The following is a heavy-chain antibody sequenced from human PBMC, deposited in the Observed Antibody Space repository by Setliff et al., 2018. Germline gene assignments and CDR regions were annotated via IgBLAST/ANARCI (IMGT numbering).Heavy chain of an antibody. CDR2: VYHSGKT. J-gene: IGHJ4*02. CDR1: NHSISSDYY. D-gene: IGHD5-12*01. Sequence: SSETLSLTCAVSNHSISSDYYWGWVRQSPVKGLEWIGNVYHSGKTYYNPSLKSRATISVDTSKNHFSLRLTSVTAADTAIYFCARTLSGYLSYFDSWGQGTLVTVSS. CDR3: ARTLSGYLSYFDS. V-gene: IGHV4-38-2*01.